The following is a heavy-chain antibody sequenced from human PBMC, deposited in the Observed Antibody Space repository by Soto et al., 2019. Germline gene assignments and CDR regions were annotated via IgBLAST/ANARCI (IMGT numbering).Heavy chain of an antibody. D-gene: IGHD2-2*01. CDR1: GFTISSYS. CDR3: ARDFSRGYQLLRYYFDY. V-gene: IGHV3-21*01. CDR2: ISSSSSYI. J-gene: IGHJ4*02. Sequence: GGSLRLSCAASGFTISSYSMNWVRQAPGKGLEWVASISSSSSYIYYADSVKGRFTISRDNAKNSLYLQMNSLRAEDTAVYYCARDFSRGYQLLRYYFDYWGQGTLVTVSS.